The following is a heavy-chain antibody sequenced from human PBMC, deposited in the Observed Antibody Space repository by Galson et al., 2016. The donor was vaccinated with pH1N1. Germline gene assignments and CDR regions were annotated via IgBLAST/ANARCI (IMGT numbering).Heavy chain of an antibody. Sequence: SLKVSCKASGGTFSSFGISWVRQAPGQGLEWMGGILCMFAKTNYAQKFQDRVTITADELTSTAYMDLSSLTSEDTAVYYCARSPGYMVTALDNWGHGTLVTVSS. CDR2: ILCMFAKT. CDR3: ARSPGYMVTALDN. CDR1: GGTFSSFG. D-gene: IGHD2-21*02. V-gene: IGHV1-69*13. J-gene: IGHJ4*01.